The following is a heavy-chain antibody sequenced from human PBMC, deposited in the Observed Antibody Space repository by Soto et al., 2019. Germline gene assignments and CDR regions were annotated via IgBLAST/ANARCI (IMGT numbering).Heavy chain of an antibody. CDR1: GFTFRSYG. Sequence: ESGGGVVQPGRSLRLSCAASGFTFRSYGMHWVRQAPGKGLEWVAVISYDGSNKYYADSVKRRFTISRDNSKNTLYLQMNSLRAEDTAVYYCAKEVGYSSGWYYFDYWGQGTLVNVFS. CDR2: ISYDGSNK. J-gene: IGHJ4*02. V-gene: IGHV3-30*18. D-gene: IGHD6-19*01. CDR3: AKEVGYSSGWYYFDY.